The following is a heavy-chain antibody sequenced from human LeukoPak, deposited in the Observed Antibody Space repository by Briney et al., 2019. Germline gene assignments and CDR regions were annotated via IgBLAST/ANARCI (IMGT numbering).Heavy chain of an antibody. V-gene: IGHV3-7*01. CDR3: ARGRAEYYYDSSGYYQPYWYFDL. CDR2: IKQDGSEK. J-gene: IGHJ2*01. D-gene: IGHD3-22*01. Sequence: GGSLRLSCAASGFTFSSYWMSWVRQAPGKGLEWVANIKQDGSEKYYVDSVKGRFTISRDNAKNSLYLQMNSLRAEDTAVYYCARGRAEYYYDSSGYYQPYWYFDLWGRGTLVTVSS. CDR1: GFTFSSYW.